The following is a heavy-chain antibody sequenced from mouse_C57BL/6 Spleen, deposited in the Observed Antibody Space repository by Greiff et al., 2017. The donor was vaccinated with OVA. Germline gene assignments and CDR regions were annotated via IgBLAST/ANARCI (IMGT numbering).Heavy chain of an antibody. Sequence: QVQLQQSGAELVRPGASVTLSCKASGYTFTDYEMHWVKQTPVHGLEWIGAIDPETGGTAYNQKFKGKAILTADKSSSTAYMELRILTSEDSAVYYCTRPLLLNAMDYWGQGTSVTVSS. CDR2: IDPETGGT. J-gene: IGHJ4*01. V-gene: IGHV1-15*01. D-gene: IGHD1-1*01. CDR1: GYTFTDYE. CDR3: TRPLLLNAMDY.